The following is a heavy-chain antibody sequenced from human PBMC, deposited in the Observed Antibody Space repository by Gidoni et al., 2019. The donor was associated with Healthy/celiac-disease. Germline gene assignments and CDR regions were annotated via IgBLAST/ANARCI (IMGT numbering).Heavy chain of an antibody. CDR1: GFTFRNAW. Sequence: EVQLVESGGGLVTPGGALRLPCTASGFTFRNAWRGWVRQAPGKGLEWVGRIKSNTEGGTTDYAALVNGRFTISRVDSNNSLYLQMNSLKTEDTAVYYCTTELDEYYFDYWGQGTLVTVSS. CDR2: IKSNTEGGTT. J-gene: IGHJ4*02. CDR3: TTELDEYYFDY. V-gene: IGHV3-15*01.